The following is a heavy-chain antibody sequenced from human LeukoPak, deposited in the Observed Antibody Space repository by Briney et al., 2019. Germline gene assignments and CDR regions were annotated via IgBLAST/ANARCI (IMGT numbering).Heavy chain of an antibody. CDR1: GFTVSSNY. D-gene: IGHD4-23*01. V-gene: IGHV3-53*01. J-gene: IGHJ6*02. CDR2: IYGGGST. Sequence: GGSLRLSCSASGFTVSSNYMSWVRQAPGKGLEWVSVIYGGGSTYYADSVKGRFTISRDNSKNTLYLQMNSLRAEDTAVYYCARGFGGNYYYYYGMDVWGQGTTVTVSS. CDR3: ARGFGGNYYYYYGMDV.